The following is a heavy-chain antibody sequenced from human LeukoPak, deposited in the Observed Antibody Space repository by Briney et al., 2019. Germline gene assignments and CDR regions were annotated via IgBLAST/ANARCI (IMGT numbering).Heavy chain of an antibody. CDR2: ISYDGRNK. CDR1: GFTFSNYG. D-gene: IGHD4/OR15-4a*01. CDR3: AKDQNDYRDYYYGMDV. J-gene: IGHJ6*02. V-gene: IGHV3-30*18. Sequence: QPGRSLRLACAASGFTFSNYGMHWVRQAPGKGLEWVASISYDGRNKYYADSVKGRFTISRDNSKKTLYLQMNRLRAEDTAIYYCAKDQNDYRDYYYGMDVWGQGTTVTVSS.